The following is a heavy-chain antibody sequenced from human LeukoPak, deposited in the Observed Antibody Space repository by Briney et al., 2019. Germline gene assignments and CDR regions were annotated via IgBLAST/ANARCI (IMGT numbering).Heavy chain of an antibody. J-gene: IGHJ4*02. CDR3: ASPLGYSSGGPGNCYFDY. V-gene: IGHV1-69*04. CDR1: GGTFSSYA. Sequence: ASVKVSCKASGGTFSSYAISWVRQAPGQGLEWMGRIIPILGIANYAQKFQGRVTITADKSTSTAYMELSSLRSEDTAVYYCASPLGYSSGGPGNCYFDYWGQGTLVTVSS. CDR2: IIPILGIA. D-gene: IGHD6-19*01.